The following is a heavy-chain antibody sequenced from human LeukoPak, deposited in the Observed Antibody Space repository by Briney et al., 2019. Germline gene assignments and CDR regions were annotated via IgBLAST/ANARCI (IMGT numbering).Heavy chain of an antibody. CDR3: ARRGGDSSGNFDY. J-gene: IGHJ4*02. V-gene: IGHV4-59*08. CDR2: VYYTGST. Sequence: SETLSLTCSVFGGSINDFYWSWIRQPPGKGLEWIGYVYYTGSTNYNPSLKSRVTISVDTSKKQFSLRLSSVTAADTAVYYCARRGGDSSGNFDYWGQGTLVTVSS. D-gene: IGHD3-22*01. CDR1: GGSINDFY.